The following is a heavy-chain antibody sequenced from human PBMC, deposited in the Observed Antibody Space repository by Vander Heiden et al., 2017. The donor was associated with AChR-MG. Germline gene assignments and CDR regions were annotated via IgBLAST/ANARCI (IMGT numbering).Heavy chain of an antibody. V-gene: IGHV3-23*01. CDR3: AKERSSGSPGSNYVDY. CDR2: ISGSGGST. Sequence: EVQLLESGGGWVQPGGSLRLSCAASGFTFRSDAMSWVRQAPGKGPEWVSVISGSGGSTYYADSVKGRFSISRDNSKNTLNLQMNRLRAEDTAVYYCAKERSSGSPGSNYVDYWGQGTLVTVSS. D-gene: IGHD1-26*01. J-gene: IGHJ4*02. CDR1: GFTFRSDA.